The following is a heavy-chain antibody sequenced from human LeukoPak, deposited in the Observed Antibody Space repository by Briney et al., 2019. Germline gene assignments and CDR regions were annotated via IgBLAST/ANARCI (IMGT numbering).Heavy chain of an antibody. D-gene: IGHD4-11*01. CDR3: ARKAPSTVTPDNWFDP. CDR2: IYYSGST. Sequence: SETLSLTCTVSGGSISSYYWSWIRQPPGKGLAWIGYIYYSGSTNYNPSLKSRVTISVDTSKNQFSLKLSSVTAADTAVYYCARKAPSTVTPDNWFDPWGQGTLVTVSS. V-gene: IGHV4-59*01. CDR1: GGSISSYY. J-gene: IGHJ5*02.